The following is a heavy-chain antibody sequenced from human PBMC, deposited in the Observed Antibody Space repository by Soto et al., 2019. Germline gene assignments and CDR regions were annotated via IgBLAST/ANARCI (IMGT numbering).Heavy chain of an antibody. V-gene: IGHV1-3*01. D-gene: IGHD2-21*02. CDR3: ARSAVVTVRSSGDY. Sequence: ASVKVSCKASGYTFTSYAMHWVRQAPGQRLEWMGWINPGNGNTKYSQKFQGRVTITRDTSASTAYMELSSLTSDDTATYYCARSAVVTVRSSGDYWGQGTLVTVSS. J-gene: IGHJ4*02. CDR2: INPGNGNT. CDR1: GYTFTSYA.